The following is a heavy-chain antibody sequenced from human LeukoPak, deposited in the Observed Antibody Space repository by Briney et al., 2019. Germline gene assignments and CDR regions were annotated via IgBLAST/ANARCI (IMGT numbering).Heavy chain of an antibody. D-gene: IGHD3-16*01. J-gene: IGHJ4*02. CDR2: MNNDGRVI. CDR3: AREFEATGFWALDY. Sequence: GGSLRLSCTVSGFTFNTYWMHWVRQAPGKGQVWVSRMNNDGRVISYADSVKGRFTISRDNAKNTLYLQMNSLRAEDTAVYYCAREFEATGFWALDYWGQGTLVTASS. CDR1: GFTFNTYW. V-gene: IGHV3-74*01.